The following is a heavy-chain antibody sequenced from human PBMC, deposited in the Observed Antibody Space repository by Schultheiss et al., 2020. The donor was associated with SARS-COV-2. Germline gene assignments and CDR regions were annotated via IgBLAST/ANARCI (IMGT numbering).Heavy chain of an antibody. Sequence: GGSLRLSCAASGFTFSSYGMHWVRQAPGKGLEWVAVISYDGSNKYYADSVKGRFTISRDNAKNSLYLQLNSLRAEDTAVYYCARNAGYCSGGHCYYLDYWGQGTLVTVSS. CDR3: ARNAGYCSGGHCYYLDY. V-gene: IGHV3-30*03. CDR2: ISYDGSNK. J-gene: IGHJ4*02. CDR1: GFTFSSYG. D-gene: IGHD2-15*01.